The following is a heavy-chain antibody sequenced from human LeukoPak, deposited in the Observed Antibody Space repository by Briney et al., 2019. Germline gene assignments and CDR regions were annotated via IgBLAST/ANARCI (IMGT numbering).Heavy chain of an antibody. CDR3: ATGDSSGYDDDAFDI. Sequence: VASVKVSCKASGYTFTSYYMHWVRQAPGQGLEWMGIINPSGGSTSYAQKFQGRVTMTRDTSTSTVYMELSSLRSEDTAVYYCATGDSSGYDDDAFDIWGQGTMVTVSS. CDR1: GYTFTSYY. D-gene: IGHD3-22*01. J-gene: IGHJ3*02. V-gene: IGHV1-46*01. CDR2: INPSGGST.